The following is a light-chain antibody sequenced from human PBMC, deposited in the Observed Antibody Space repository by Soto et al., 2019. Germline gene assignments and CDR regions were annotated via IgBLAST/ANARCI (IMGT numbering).Light chain of an antibody. CDR1: QSVSSGY. V-gene: IGKV3-20*01. CDR2: GAS. CDR3: QQYGISPST. Sequence: EIVLTQSPGTLSLSPGERATLSCRASQSVSSGYLAWYQQKPGQAPRLLIHGASSRATGIPDRFSGIGSGTDFTFTINRLVPEDFAVYYCQQYGISPSTFGQGTKVDIK. J-gene: IGKJ1*01.